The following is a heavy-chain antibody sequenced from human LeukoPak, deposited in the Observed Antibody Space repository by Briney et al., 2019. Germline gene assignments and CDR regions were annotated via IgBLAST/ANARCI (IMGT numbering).Heavy chain of an antibody. CDR2: IDWDDDK. D-gene: IGHD5-18*01. Sequence: SGPTLVKPTQTLTLTCTFSGFSLSTNGMCVSWIRQPPGKALEWRARIDWDDDKYYSTSLKTRLTISKDTSKNQVVLTMTNMDPVDTATYYCARMITLSNGRYSSKTLDYWGQGTLVTVSS. J-gene: IGHJ4*02. CDR1: GFSLSTNGMC. V-gene: IGHV2-70*11. CDR3: ARMITLSNGRYSSKTLDY.